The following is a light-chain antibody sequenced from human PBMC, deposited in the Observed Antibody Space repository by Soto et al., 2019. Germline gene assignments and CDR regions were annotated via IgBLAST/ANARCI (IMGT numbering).Light chain of an antibody. J-gene: IGLJ1*01. CDR2: EVS. Sequence: QSVLTQPASVSGSPGQSITISCTGTSSDVGSYNLVSWYQQHPGTAPKLMIYEVSKRPSGVSNRFSGSKSGNTASLTISGLQAEDEADYYCCSYAGSSTFYVFGTGTKLTVL. CDR1: SSDVGSYNL. V-gene: IGLV2-23*02. CDR3: CSYAGSSTFYV.